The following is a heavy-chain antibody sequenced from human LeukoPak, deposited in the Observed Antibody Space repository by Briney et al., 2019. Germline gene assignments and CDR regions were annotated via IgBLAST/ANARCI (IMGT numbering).Heavy chain of an antibody. CDR1: GFTFSDYA. Sequence: GGSLRLSCVASGFTFSDYAMNWVRQAPGKGLEWVSTFKTKYNQVYYAESARGRFTITTDNSKNTVYLQMNSLRAEDTALYYCARSVPDYTRFGYWGQGALVTVSS. J-gene: IGHJ4*02. CDR2: FKTKYNQV. CDR3: ARSVPDYTRFGY. D-gene: IGHD4-11*01. V-gene: IGHV3-23*05.